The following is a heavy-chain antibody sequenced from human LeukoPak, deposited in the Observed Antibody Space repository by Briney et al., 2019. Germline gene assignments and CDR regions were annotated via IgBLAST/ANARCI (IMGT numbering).Heavy chain of an antibody. J-gene: IGHJ5*02. D-gene: IGHD3-10*01. CDR1: GGSISSGDYY. Sequence: SQTLSLTCTVSGGSISSGDYYWSWIRQPPGKGLEWIGYIYYSGSTYYNPSLKSRVTISVDTSKNQFSLKLSSVTAADTAVYYCARAVRGVNMGYNWFDPWGQGTLVTVSS. V-gene: IGHV4-30-4*08. CDR2: IYYSGST. CDR3: ARAVRGVNMGYNWFDP.